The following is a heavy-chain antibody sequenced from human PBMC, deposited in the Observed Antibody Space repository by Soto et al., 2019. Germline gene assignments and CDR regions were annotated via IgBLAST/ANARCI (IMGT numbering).Heavy chain of an antibody. Sequence: GESLKISCAASGFTFSSYGMHWVRQAPGKGLEWVAVIWYDGSNKYYADSVKGRFTISRDNSKNTLYLQMNSLRAEDTAVYYCARAEKSYYDFWSGYYHFDYWGQGTLVTVSS. CDR3: ARAEKSYYDFWSGYYHFDY. J-gene: IGHJ4*02. CDR2: IWYDGSNK. V-gene: IGHV3-33*01. D-gene: IGHD3-3*01. CDR1: GFTFSSYG.